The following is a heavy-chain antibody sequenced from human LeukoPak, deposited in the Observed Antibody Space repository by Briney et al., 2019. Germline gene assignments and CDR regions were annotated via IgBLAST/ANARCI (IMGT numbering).Heavy chain of an antibody. J-gene: IGHJ5*02. CDR1: GGSISSYY. CDR3: ARDQYYDFWSGYFSGENWFDP. V-gene: IGHV4-4*07. CDR2: IYTSGST. Sequence: MASETLSLTCTVSGGSISSYYWSWIRQPAGKGLEWIGRIYTSGSTNYNPSLKSRVTMSVDTSKNQFSLKLSSVTAADTAVCYCARDQYYDFWSGYFSGENWFDPWGQGTLVTVSS. D-gene: IGHD3-3*01.